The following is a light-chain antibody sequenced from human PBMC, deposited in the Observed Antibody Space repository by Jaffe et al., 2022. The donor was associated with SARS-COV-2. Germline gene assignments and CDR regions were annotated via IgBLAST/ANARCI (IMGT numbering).Light chain of an antibody. CDR3: NCRDRSSDRWV. J-gene: IGLJ3*02. Sequence: SSELTQDPAVSVALGQTVRITCQGDSLRSFYPSWYQQKPGQAPEVVIYGKNNRPSGIPDRFSGSNSGNTASLTITGTQAEDEADYYCNCRDRSSDRWVFGGGTKLTVL. CDR2: GKN. V-gene: IGLV3-19*01. CDR1: SLRSFY.